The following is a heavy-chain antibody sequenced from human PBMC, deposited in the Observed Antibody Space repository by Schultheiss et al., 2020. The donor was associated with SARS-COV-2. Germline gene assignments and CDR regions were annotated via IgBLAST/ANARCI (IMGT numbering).Heavy chain of an antibody. Sequence: GGSLRLSCAASGFTFSSYWMHWVRQAPGKGLVWVSRINSDGRTRSHADSVKGRFTISRDNAKNTLYLQMNSLRAEDTAVYYCAKAILDWEDNWFDPWGQGTLVTVSS. CDR1: GFTFSSYW. D-gene: IGHD3-3*01. V-gene: IGHV3-74*01. J-gene: IGHJ5*02. CDR3: AKAILDWEDNWFDP. CDR2: INSDGRTR.